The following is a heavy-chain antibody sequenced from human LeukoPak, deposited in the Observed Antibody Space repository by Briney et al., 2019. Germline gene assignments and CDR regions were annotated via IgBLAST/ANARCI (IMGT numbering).Heavy chain of an antibody. J-gene: IGHJ6*03. V-gene: IGHV1-69*05. CDR1: GGTFSSYA. D-gene: IGHD6-6*01. Sequence: SVKVSCKASGGTFSSYAISWVRQAPGQGLEWMGGIIPIFGTANYAQKFQGRVTMTRDMSTSTVYMELSSLRSEDMAVYYCARSVHSSSRIYYYMDVWGKGTTVTVSS. CDR3: ARSVHSSSRIYYYMDV. CDR2: IIPIFGTA.